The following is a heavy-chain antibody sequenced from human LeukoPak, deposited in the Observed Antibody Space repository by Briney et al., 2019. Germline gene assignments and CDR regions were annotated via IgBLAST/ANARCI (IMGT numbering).Heavy chain of an antibody. CDR2: MNPYSVNT. V-gene: IGHV1-8*01. Sequence: GASVKVSCKASGYTFTRYDINWVREATGQGLERIGWMNPYSVNTGYARKFQGRVTMTRDDSINTAFLELRRLTYEDTAVYYCARGIYDGSHTLDPWGQGTLVTVSS. CDR3: ARGIYDGSHTLDP. CDR1: GYTFTRYD. D-gene: IGHD3-3*01. J-gene: IGHJ5*02.